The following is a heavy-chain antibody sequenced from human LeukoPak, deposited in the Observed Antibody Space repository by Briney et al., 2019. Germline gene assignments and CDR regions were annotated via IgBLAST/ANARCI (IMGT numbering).Heavy chain of an antibody. J-gene: IGHJ4*02. CDR1: GFTFSSYA. D-gene: IGHD6-13*01. CDR3: AREAIAAAGPFDY. Sequence: GGSLRLSCAASGFTFSSYAMHWVRYAPGKGLEWVAFISYDGSNKYYADSVKGRFTISRDNSKNTLYLQMNSLRAEDTAVYYCAREAIAAAGPFDYWGQGTLVTVSS. V-gene: IGHV3-30-3*01. CDR2: ISYDGSNK.